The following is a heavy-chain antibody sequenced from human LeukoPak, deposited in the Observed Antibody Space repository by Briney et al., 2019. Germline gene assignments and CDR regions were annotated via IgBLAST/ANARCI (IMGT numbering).Heavy chain of an antibody. V-gene: IGHV3-23*01. CDR2: INANSGTT. J-gene: IGHJ5*01. CDR1: GFAFTLFP. Sequence: PGGSLRLSCTASGFAFTLFPACWLRQPPGKGLEWVSTINANSGTTSYAASVRGRFTISRDNSKNALYLQLNTLRADDTATYYCAKPISGGLAVTADWLYSWPQRPLVVVSS. D-gene: IGHD6-19*01. CDR3: AKPISGGLAVTADWLYS.